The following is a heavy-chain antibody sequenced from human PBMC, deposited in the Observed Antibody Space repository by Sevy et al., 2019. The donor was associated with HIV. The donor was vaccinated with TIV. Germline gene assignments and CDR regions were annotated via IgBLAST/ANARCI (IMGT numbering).Heavy chain of an antibody. Sequence: ASVKVSCKASGGTFSSYAISWVRQAPGQGLEWMGGIIPIFGTANYAQKFQGRVTITADEPRSTAYMELSSLRSEDTAVYYCAKGGDVVDQKFDPWGQGTLVTVSS. CDR1: GGTFSSYA. CDR3: AKGGDVVDQKFDP. CDR2: IIPIFGTA. J-gene: IGHJ5*02. V-gene: IGHV1-69*13. D-gene: IGHD2-21*01.